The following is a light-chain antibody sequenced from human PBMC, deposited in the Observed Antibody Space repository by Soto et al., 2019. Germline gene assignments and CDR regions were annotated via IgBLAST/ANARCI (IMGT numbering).Light chain of an antibody. J-gene: IGLJ1*01. V-gene: IGLV2-8*01. CDR1: SSDIGAYNY. CDR2: EVT. CDR3: SSHGGANNFYV. Sequence: QSALTQPPSASGSPGQSVAISCTGTSSDIGAYNYVSWYQQHPGKVPKLIIHEVTRRPSGVPDRFSASKSGNTASLTVSGLQAEDEADYYCSSHGGANNFYVFGTGTKVTAL.